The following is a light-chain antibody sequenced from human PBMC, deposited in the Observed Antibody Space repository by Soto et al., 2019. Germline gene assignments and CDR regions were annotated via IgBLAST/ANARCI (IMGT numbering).Light chain of an antibody. Sequence: EIVMTQSPATLSVSPGERATLSCRASQSLSSNLAWYQQKPGQAPRLLIYGASTRATGIPARFSGSGSGTEFTLTISSLQSVAVYYCQQYNNWPPWTFGQGTKVEIK. CDR1: QSLSSN. CDR3: QQYNNWPPWT. V-gene: IGKV3-15*01. CDR2: GAS. J-gene: IGKJ1*01.